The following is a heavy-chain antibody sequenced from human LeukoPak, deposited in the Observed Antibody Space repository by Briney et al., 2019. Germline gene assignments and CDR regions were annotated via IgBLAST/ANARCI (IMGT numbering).Heavy chain of an antibody. V-gene: IGHV4-38-2*02. CDR1: GYSISSGYY. CDR3: ARGYSSSWYPNWFDP. J-gene: IGHJ5*02. D-gene: IGHD6-13*01. CDR2: IYRSGSS. Sequence: SETLSLTCTVSGYSISSGYYWAWMLQPPGKGLDWIGSIYRSGSSYYNPSLNSRVSISVETSKNRFSLRLSSVTAADTAVYYCARGYSSSWYPNWFDPWGQGTLVSVSS.